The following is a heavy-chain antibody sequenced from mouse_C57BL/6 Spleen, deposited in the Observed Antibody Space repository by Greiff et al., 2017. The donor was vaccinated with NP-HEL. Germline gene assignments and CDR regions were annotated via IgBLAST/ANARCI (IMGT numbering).Heavy chain of an antibody. V-gene: IGHV5-4*01. Sequence: EVQGVESGGGLVKPGGSLKLSCAASGFTFSSYAMSWVRQTPEKRLEWVATISDGGSYTYYPDNVKGRFTISRDNAKNNLYLQMSHLKSEDTAMYYCARDGYAFDYWGQGTTLTVSS. CDR1: GFTFSSYA. D-gene: IGHD2-2*01. CDR3: ARDGYAFDY. CDR2: ISDGGSYT. J-gene: IGHJ2*01.